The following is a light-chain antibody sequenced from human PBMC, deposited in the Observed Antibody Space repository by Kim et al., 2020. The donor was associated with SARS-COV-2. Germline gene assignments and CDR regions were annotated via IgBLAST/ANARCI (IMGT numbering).Light chain of an antibody. V-gene: IGLV1-51*01. CDR2: DND. J-gene: IGLJ3*02. CDR1: PSNIGNNY. Sequence: QSVLTQPPSVSAAPGQRVTISCSGSPSNIGNNYVSWYQHLPGTAPKLLIYDNDKRPSGIPARFSGSKSGTSATLGITGLQTGDEADYYCGTWDSSLSAGVFGGGTQLTVL. CDR3: GTWDSSLSAGV.